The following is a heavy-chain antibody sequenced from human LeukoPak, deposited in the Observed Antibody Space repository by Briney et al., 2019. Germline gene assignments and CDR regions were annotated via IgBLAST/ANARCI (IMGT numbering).Heavy chain of an antibody. CDR1: GFTFEYV. J-gene: IGHJ4*02. Sequence: GGSLRLSCVASGFTFEYVMHWVRQSPGQGLEYVSGIDTNEDLTYYATSVKGRFTISRDNSKNTLYLQMDSVRPDDVGVYYCVRDVKYYFGSGSYQWGQGTLVSVSS. CDR3: VRDVKYYFGSGSYQ. V-gene: IGHV3-64*01. D-gene: IGHD3-10*01. CDR2: IDTNEDLT.